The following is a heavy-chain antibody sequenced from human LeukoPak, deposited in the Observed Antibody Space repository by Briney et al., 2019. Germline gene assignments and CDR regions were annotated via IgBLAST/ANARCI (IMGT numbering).Heavy chain of an antibody. CDR2: INHSGST. V-gene: IGHV4-34*01. Sequence: SETLSLTCAVYGGSFSGYYWSWIRQPPGKGLEWIGEINHSGSTNYNPSLKSRVTISVDTSKNQFSLKLSSVTAADTAVYYCARLDIYYGSGSYYKGSLDYWGQGTLVTVSS. CDR1: GGSFSGYY. CDR3: ARLDIYYGSGSYYKGSLDY. J-gene: IGHJ4*02. D-gene: IGHD3-10*01.